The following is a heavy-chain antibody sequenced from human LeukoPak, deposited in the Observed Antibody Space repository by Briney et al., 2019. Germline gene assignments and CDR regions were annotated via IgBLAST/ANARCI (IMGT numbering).Heavy chain of an antibody. CDR3: ARAERLHGGPYLIGP. D-gene: IGHD2-21*01. J-gene: IGHJ4*02. V-gene: IGHV1-2*02. CDR2: INPNSGGT. CDR1: GYSFTDYY. Sequence: ASVKVSCKTSGYSFTDYYMHWVRQAPGQGLEWMGWINPNSGGTNSAQKFQGRVTMTRDTSITTVYMEVSRLTSDDTAMYYCARAERLHGGPYLIGPWGQGTLVTVSS.